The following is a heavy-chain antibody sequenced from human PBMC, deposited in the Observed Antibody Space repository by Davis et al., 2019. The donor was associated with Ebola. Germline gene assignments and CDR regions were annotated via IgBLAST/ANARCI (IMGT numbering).Heavy chain of an antibody. CDR2: ISNGGRT. CDR1: GGSVGSDY. CDR3: ASGDGRGRSYDMDV. Sequence: MPSETLSLSCSVSGGSVGSDYWSWIRQSPGKGLEWIAFISNGGRTIYNPSLRGRVTISIDTSKNQFSLEVRSVTAADTAFYYCASGDGRGRSYDMDVWGQGTTVTVSS. V-gene: IGHV4-59*02. J-gene: IGHJ6*03. D-gene: IGHD3/OR15-3a*01.